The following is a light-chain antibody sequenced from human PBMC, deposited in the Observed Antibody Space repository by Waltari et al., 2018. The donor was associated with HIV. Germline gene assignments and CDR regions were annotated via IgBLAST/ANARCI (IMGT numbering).Light chain of an antibody. V-gene: IGLV2-14*01. Sequence: QSALTQPASVSGSPGQSLTISCTRASSTICTSKYVSWYLQRPGKAPQIIIYEVTNRPSGVSDRFSGSKSGNTASLTISRLQPEDEAVYFCNSFTNSGTLEFGGGTKLTVL. CDR3: NSFTNSGTLE. J-gene: IGLJ3*02. CDR2: EVT. CDR1: SSTICTSKY.